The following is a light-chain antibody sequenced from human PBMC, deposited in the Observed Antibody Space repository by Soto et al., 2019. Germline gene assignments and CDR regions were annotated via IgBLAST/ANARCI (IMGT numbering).Light chain of an antibody. CDR3: QQHNSYPQT. J-gene: IGKJ5*01. CDR2: SAS. CDR1: QGISSY. V-gene: IGKV1-8*01. Sequence: AIRMTQSPSSLSASTGDRVTITWRASQGISSYLAWYQQKPGKPPELLVYSASTLQSGVPSRFSSSGSGPDFTLTISSLQPEESATYFCQQHNSYPQTFGQGTRLEIK.